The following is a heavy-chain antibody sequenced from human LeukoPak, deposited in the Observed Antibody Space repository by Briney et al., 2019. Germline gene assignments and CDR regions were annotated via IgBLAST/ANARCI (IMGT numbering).Heavy chain of an antibody. J-gene: IGHJ4*02. CDR1: GGSISSSSYY. V-gene: IGHV4-39*07. D-gene: IGHD3-22*01. CDR2: IYYSGST. CDR3: ARDLYDSSGYYLVDY. Sequence: SETLSLTCTVSGGSISSSSYYWGWIRQPPGKGLEWIGSIYYSGSTYYNPSLKSRVTISVDTSKNQFSLKLSSVTAADTAVYYCARDLYDSSGYYLVDYWGQGTLATVSS.